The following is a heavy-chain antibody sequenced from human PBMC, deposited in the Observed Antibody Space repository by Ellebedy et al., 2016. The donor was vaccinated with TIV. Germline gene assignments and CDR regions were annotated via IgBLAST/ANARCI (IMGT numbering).Heavy chain of an antibody. CDR1: GGTFSSYA. CDR3: ARGVGYCSGGSCPDYYYYGMDV. Sequence: SVKVSXXASGGTFSSYAISWVRQAPGQGLEWMGGIIPIFGTANYAQKFQGRVTITADESTSTAYMELSSLRSEDTAVYYCARGVGYCSGGSCPDYYYYGMDVWGQGTTVTVSS. D-gene: IGHD2-15*01. CDR2: IIPIFGTA. J-gene: IGHJ6*02. V-gene: IGHV1-69*13.